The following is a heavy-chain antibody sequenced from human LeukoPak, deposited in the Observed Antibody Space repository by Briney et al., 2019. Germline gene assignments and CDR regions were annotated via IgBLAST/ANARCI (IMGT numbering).Heavy chain of an antibody. CDR3: AKEGAYPTLTYGS. D-gene: IGHD4-11*01. CDR1: GFTFSSYW. J-gene: IGHJ5*02. CDR2: VKQDGSEK. Sequence: GGSLRLSCAASGFTFSSYWMNWLRQAQGKGLEWVANVKQDGSEKYYVDSVKGRFTISRDNAKNSLYLQMNSLRAEDTAVYYRAKEGAYPTLTYGSWGQGALVTVSS. V-gene: IGHV3-7*01.